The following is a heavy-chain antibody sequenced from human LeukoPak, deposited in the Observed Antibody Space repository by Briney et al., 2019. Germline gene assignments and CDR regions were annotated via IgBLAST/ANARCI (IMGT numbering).Heavy chain of an antibody. J-gene: IGHJ3*02. CDR2: IYYSGTT. D-gene: IGHD2-15*01. Sequence: PSETLSLTCTVSGGSISSSTYYWGWLRQPPGKGLEWIGTIYYSGTTNYNPSLKSRVTSSVDTAKNQLSLKLSSVTAADTAVYYCASRYCRGGNCDSRLIGINAFDIWGQGTMVTVSS. CDR3: ASRYCRGGNCDSRLIGINAFDI. CDR1: GGSISSSTYY. V-gene: IGHV4-39*01.